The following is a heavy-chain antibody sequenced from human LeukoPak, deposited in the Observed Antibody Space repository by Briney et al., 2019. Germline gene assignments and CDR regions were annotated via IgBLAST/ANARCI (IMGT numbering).Heavy chain of an antibody. CDR1: GYTFTSYG. CDR3: ARDRGSLPYYDILTGYYKPLDY. V-gene: IGHV1-18*01. D-gene: IGHD3-9*01. Sequence: ASVKVSCKASGYTFTSYGISWVRQAPGQGLEWMGWISAYNGNTTYAQKLQGRVTMTTDTSTSTAYMELRSLRSDDTAVYYCARDRGSLPYYDILTGYYKPLDYWGQGTLVTVSS. CDR2: ISAYNGNT. J-gene: IGHJ4*02.